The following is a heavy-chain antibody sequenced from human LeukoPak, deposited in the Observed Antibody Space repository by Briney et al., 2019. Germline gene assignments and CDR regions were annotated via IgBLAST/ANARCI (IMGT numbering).Heavy chain of an antibody. CDR3: ARLSSTWFDY. CDR1: GGSISSSSYY. V-gene: IGHV4-39*01. D-gene: IGHD6-13*01. J-gene: IGHJ4*02. CDR2: IYYSGHT. Sequence: PSETLSLTCTVSGGSISSSSYYWGWIRQPPGKGLEWIAIIYYSGHTNYNPSLESRVTISVDTSKNQFSLKLTSVTAADTAVYYCARLSSTWFDYWGQGALVTVSS.